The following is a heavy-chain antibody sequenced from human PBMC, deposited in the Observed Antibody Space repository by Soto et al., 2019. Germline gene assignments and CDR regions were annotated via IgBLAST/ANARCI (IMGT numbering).Heavy chain of an antibody. Sequence: TLSLTCTVSGGSISSGGYYWSWSRQHPGRGLGWIGYIYYSGSTYYNPSLKSRVTISVDTSKNQFSLKLSSVTAADTAVYYCATSIVATAGAFDIWGQGTLVTVSS. CDR3: ATSIVATAGAFDI. CDR2: IYYSGST. V-gene: IGHV4-31*03. D-gene: IGHD6-25*01. J-gene: IGHJ3*02. CDR1: GGSISSGGYY.